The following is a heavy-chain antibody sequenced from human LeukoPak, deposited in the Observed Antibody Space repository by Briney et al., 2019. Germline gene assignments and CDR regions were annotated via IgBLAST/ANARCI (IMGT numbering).Heavy chain of an antibody. CDR3: TREGYSYGYGTCDY. V-gene: IGHV3-23*01. Sequence: GGSLRLSCAASGFTFSSYAMSWVRQAPGKGLEWVSAISGSGGSTYYADSVKGRFTISRDNSKNTLYLQMNSLKTEDTAVYYCTREGYSYGYGTCDYWGQGTLVTVSS. D-gene: IGHD5-18*01. J-gene: IGHJ4*02. CDR1: GFTFSSYA. CDR2: ISGSGGST.